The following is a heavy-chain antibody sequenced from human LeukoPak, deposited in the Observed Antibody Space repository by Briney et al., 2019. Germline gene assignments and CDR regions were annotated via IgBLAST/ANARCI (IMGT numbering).Heavy chain of an antibody. V-gene: IGHV1-69*13. CDR2: IIPIFGTA. CDR1: GGTFSSYA. D-gene: IGHD2-2*01. CDR3: ARVRFGCSSTSCYGDFDY. Sequence: SVKVSCKASGGTFSSYAISWVRQAPGQGLEWMGGIIPIFGTANYAQKFQGRATITADESTSTAYMELSSLRSEDTAVYYCARVRFGCSSTSCYGDFDYWGQGTLVTVSS. J-gene: IGHJ4*02.